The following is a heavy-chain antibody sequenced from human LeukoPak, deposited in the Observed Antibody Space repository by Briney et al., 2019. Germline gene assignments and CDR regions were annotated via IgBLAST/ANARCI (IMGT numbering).Heavy chain of an antibody. J-gene: IGHJ4*02. D-gene: IGHD2-15*01. V-gene: IGHV3-23*01. CDR1: GFTFSSYA. CDR3: ARGTEAYCSGAICYPFGY. Sequence: GGSLRLSCAASGFTFSSYAMSWVRQAPGKRMEWVSVITGNGANTYYADSVKGRFTISRDNSKNTVYLQMNSLRAEDTAVYYCARGTEAYCSGAICYPFGYWGQGTLVTVSS. CDR2: ITGNGANT.